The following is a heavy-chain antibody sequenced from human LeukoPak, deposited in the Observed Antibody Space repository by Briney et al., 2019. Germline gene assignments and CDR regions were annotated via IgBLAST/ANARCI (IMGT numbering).Heavy chain of an antibody. D-gene: IGHD6-19*01. CDR3: ARDPSSGWYLKGWFDP. Sequence: GGSLRLSCAASGFTFSSYSMSWVRQAPGKGLEWVSSISSSSNYIYYADSVKGRFTISRDNAKNSLYLQMNSLRAEDTAVYYCARDPSSGWYLKGWFDPWGQGTLVTVSS. V-gene: IGHV3-21*01. CDR1: GFTFSSYS. CDR2: ISSSSNYI. J-gene: IGHJ5*02.